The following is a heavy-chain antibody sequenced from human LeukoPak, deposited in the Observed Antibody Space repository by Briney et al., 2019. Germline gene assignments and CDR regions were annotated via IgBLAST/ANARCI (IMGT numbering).Heavy chain of an antibody. CDR3: ARHGAAAGYYYYYYMDV. D-gene: IGHD6-13*01. J-gene: IGHJ6*03. CDR1: GGSISPYY. CDR2: IYYSGST. Sequence: SETLSLTCTVSGGSISPYYWSWIRQPPGKGLEWIGYIYYSGSTNYNPSLKSRVTISVDTSKNQFSLKLSSVTAADTAVYYCARHGAAAGYYYYYYMDVWGKGTTVTISS. V-gene: IGHV4-59*08.